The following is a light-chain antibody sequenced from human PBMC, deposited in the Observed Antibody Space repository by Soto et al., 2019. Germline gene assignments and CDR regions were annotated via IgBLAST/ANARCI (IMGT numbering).Light chain of an antibody. CDR1: QSVNNN. CDR3: QQYNNGPPDT. Sequence: EIILTQSPASLSVSPGERATLSCRASQSVNNNLAGYQQKRGQAPRLLIYGAATRATGIPGRFRGSGSGTEFTLTITSLQAEDCAVYCCQQYNNGPPDTFGQGTKLEIK. J-gene: IGKJ2*01. V-gene: IGKV3-15*01. CDR2: GAA.